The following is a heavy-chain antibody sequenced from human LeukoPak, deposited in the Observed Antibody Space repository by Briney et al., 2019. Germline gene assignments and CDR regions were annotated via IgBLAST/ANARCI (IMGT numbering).Heavy chain of an antibody. Sequence: SETLSLTCAVYGGSFSGYYWSWIRQPPGKGLEWIGEINHSGSTNYNPSLKSRVTISVDTSKNQFSLKLSSVTAADTAVYYCARGVEAAAGTFDPRGQGTLVTVSS. CDR3: ARGVEAAAGTFDP. D-gene: IGHD6-13*01. CDR2: INHSGST. J-gene: IGHJ5*02. V-gene: IGHV4-34*01. CDR1: GGSFSGYY.